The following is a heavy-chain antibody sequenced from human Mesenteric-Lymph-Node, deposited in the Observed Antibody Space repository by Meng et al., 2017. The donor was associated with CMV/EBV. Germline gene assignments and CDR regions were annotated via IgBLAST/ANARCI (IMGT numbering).Heavy chain of an antibody. CDR2: ISYDGTNK. CDR1: GFTLNTYV. CDR3: ARGDVYDILTGPFDH. Sequence: QVELVESGGGVVQPGKFLRLSCTASGFTLNTYVMHWVRQAPGKGLEWVEAISYDGTNKYYADSVKGRFTISRDNSKNTLFLQMNSLRPEDTAVYYCARGDVYDILTGPFDHWGQGTLVTVSS. V-gene: IGHV3-30*03. D-gene: IGHD3-9*01. J-gene: IGHJ4*02.